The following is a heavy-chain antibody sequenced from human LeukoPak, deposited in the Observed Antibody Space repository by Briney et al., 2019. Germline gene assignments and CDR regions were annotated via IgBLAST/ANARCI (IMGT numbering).Heavy chain of an antibody. J-gene: IGHJ4*02. D-gene: IGHD5-18*01. V-gene: IGHV3-21*06. CDR3: VRLRYTYGKNFDC. Sequence: GGSLRLSCAASGFSFSSYSFNWVRQAPGKGLEWVSSINTVSSYIYYADSLKGRFTISRDNAKNSLYLQMDSLRAEDTAVYYCVRLRYTYGKNFDCWGQGTLVTVSS. CDR1: GFSFSSYS. CDR2: INTVSSYI.